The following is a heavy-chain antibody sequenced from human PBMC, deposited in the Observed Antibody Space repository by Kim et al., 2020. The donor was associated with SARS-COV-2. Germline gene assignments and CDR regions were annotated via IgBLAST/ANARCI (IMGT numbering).Heavy chain of an antibody. D-gene: IGHD1-1*01. V-gene: IGHV3-30*02. CDR3: AKDGGTGTGGY. Sequence: KYNADYVKGRFTIHRGKYKNAQYLQMNSLGAEDTAVYYCAKDGGTGTGGYWGQGTLVTVSS. CDR2: K. J-gene: IGHJ4*02.